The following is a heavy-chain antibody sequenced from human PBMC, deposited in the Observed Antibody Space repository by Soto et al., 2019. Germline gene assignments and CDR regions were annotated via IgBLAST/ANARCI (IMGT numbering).Heavy chain of an antibody. CDR2: ISAYDGKA. V-gene: IGHV1-18*01. D-gene: IGHD3-3*01. J-gene: IGHJ5*02. Sequence: ASVKVSCKASGYTFSTYAINWVRQAPGQGLELMGRISAYDGKATYAEKFQGRVTMTTDTSTSTAYMELRSLRSDDTAIYYCARDPRESWTSYCFDRWGQGTPVTVSS. CDR1: GYTFSTYA. CDR3: ARDPRESWTSYCFDR.